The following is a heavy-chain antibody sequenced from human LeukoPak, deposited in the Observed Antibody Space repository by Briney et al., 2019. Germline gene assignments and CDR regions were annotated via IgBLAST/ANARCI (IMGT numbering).Heavy chain of an antibody. CDR2: IYYSGST. CDR1: GGSISSGGYY. J-gene: IGHJ5*02. CDR3: ARQPSNWDHAYNWFDP. Sequence: SQTLSLTCTVSGGSISSGGYYWSWIRQHPGKGLEWIGYIYYSGSTYYNPSLKSRVTISVDTSKNQFSLKLSSVTAADTAVYYCARQPSNWDHAYNWFDPWGQGTLVTVSS. V-gene: IGHV4-31*03. D-gene: IGHD7-27*01.